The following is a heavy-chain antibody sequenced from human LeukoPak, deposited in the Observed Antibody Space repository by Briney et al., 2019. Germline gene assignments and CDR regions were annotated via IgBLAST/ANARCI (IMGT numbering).Heavy chain of an antibody. J-gene: IGHJ6*02. Sequence: SVKVSCKAPGYTFTSYAISWVRQAPGQGLEWMGRIIPILGIANYAQKFQGRVTITADKSTSTAYMELSSLRSEDTAVYYCARDRVEDYYYGMDVWGQGTTVTVSS. CDR1: GYTFTSYA. V-gene: IGHV1-69*04. D-gene: IGHD1-1*01. CDR2: IIPILGIA. CDR3: ARDRVEDYYYGMDV.